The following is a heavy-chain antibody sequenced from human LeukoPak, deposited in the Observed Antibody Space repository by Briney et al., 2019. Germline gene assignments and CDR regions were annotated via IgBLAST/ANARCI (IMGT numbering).Heavy chain of an antibody. D-gene: IGHD2-15*01. Sequence: GGSLRLSCAASGFTVSSNYMSWVRQAPGKGLEWVSVIYSGGSTYYADSVKGRFTISRDNSKNTLYLQMNSLRAEDTAVYYCASVLVVVPLNDAFDIWGQGTMVTVSS. CDR3: ASVLVVVPLNDAFDI. CDR2: IYSGGST. V-gene: IGHV3-53*01. J-gene: IGHJ3*02. CDR1: GFTVSSNY.